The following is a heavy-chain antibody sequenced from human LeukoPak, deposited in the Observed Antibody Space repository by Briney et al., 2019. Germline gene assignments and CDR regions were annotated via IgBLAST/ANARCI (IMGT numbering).Heavy chain of an antibody. D-gene: IGHD3-10*01. V-gene: IGHV3-74*01. CDR3: GRDFYYGSGSLDY. CDR2: INTDGRSR. Sequence: GGSLRLSCAASGFIFSSYWMHWVRQAPGEGLVWVSRINTDGRSRNYAESVKGRFTISRDNAKNTVYLQMNSLRAEDTAVYYCGRDFYYGSGSLDYWGQGTLVTVSS. J-gene: IGHJ4*02. CDR1: GFIFSSYW.